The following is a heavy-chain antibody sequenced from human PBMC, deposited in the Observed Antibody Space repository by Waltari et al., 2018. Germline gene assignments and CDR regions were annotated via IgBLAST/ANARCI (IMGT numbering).Heavy chain of an antibody. D-gene: IGHD3-22*01. V-gene: IGHV3-23*01. Sequence: EVQLLESGGGLVQPGGSLRLSCAASGFTFSSYAMRWVRQAPGKGLEWVSAISGSGGSTYYADSVKGRFTISRDNSKNTLYPQMNSLRAEDTAVYYCAKPPTYYYDSSGYPEYWGQGTLVTVSS. CDR2: ISGSGGST. J-gene: IGHJ4*02. CDR1: GFTFSSYA. CDR3: AKPPTYYYDSSGYPEY.